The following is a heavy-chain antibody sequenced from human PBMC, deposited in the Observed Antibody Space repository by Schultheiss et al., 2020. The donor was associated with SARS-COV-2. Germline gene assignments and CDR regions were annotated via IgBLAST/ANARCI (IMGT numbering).Heavy chain of an antibody. CDR2: IYSGGST. D-gene: IGHD3-3*01. J-gene: IGHJ3*02. Sequence: GGSLRLSCAASGFTVSSNYMSWVRQAPGKGLEWVSVIYSGGSTYYADSVKGRFTISRDNSKNTLYLQMNSLRAEDTAVYYCAKTPTGITIFGDAFDIWGQGTMVTVSS. CDR1: GFTVSSNY. CDR3: AKTPTGITIFGDAFDI. V-gene: IGHV3-66*01.